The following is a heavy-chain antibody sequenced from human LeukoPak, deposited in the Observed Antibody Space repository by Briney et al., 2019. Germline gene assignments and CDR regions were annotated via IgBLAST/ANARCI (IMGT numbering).Heavy chain of an antibody. CDR1: GFTFSDHY. Sequence: GGSLRLSCAASGFTFSDHYMDWVRQAPGKGLEWVGRATNKANSYTTEYAASVKGRFTTSRDDSRNSLYLQVNSLKTEDTAVYYCARVMEYSYAFWGQGTLVTVSS. CDR2: ATNKANSYTT. CDR3: ARVMEYSYAF. V-gene: IGHV3-72*01. D-gene: IGHD6-6*01. J-gene: IGHJ1*01.